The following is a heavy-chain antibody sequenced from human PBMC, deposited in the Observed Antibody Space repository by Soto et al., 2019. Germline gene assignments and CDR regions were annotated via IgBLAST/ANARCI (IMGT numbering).Heavy chain of an antibody. CDR2: ISSSSSTI. V-gene: IGHV3-48*01. CDR1: GFTFSSYS. J-gene: IGHJ5*02. Sequence: GGSLRLSCAASGFTFSSYSMNWVRQAPGKGLEWVSYISSSSSTIYYADSVKGRFTISRDNAKNSLYLQMNSLRAEDTAVYYCASAFSSSSSLVPGNWFDPWGQGTLVTVSS. CDR3: ASAFSSSSSLVPGNWFDP. D-gene: IGHD6-6*01.